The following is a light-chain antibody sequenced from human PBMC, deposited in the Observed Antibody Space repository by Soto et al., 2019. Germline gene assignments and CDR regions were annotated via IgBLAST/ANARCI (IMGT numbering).Light chain of an antibody. V-gene: IGLV2-11*01. CDR3: CSYAGSDRRYG. J-gene: IGLJ1*01. Sequence: QSVLTQPRSVSGSPGQSVTISCTGTSSDVGGYSYVSWYQHHPGKAPKLMIYDVNQRPSGVPVRFSGSKSGDTASLTISGLQAEDEADYYCCSYAGSDRRYGFGTGTKVTVL. CDR2: DVN. CDR1: SSDVGGYSY.